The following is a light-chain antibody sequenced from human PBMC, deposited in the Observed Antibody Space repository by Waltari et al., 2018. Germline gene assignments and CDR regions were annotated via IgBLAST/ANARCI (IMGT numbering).Light chain of an antibody. V-gene: IGLV3-9*01. CDR3: QVWDSGTVV. CDR1: NLETTH. Sequence: SFPLTQPVSASVALRQTATISCRADNLETTHVHWYQQKPGQAPVLVSYRNKNRPSGIPDRFSGSNSGNTATLTVSRAQHDDEADYFCQVWDSGTVVFGGGTRLTVL. CDR2: RNK. J-gene: IGLJ2*01.